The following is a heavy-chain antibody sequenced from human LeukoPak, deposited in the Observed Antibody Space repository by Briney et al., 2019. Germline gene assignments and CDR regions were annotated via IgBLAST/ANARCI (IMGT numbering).Heavy chain of an antibody. CDR2: ISSSSSYI. Sequence: GGSLRLSCAASGFTFSSYSMNWVRQVPGKGLEWVSSISSSSSYIYYADSVKGRFTISRDNAKNSLYLQMNSLRAEDTAVYYCAREGTIFGVVIIGFDYWGQGTLVTVSS. D-gene: IGHD3-3*01. J-gene: IGHJ4*02. V-gene: IGHV3-21*01. CDR3: AREGTIFGVVIIGFDY. CDR1: GFTFSSYS.